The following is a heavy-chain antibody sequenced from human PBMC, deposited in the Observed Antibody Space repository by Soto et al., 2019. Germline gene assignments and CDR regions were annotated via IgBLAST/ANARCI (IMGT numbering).Heavy chain of an antibody. CDR2: IWYDGSNK. V-gene: IGHV3-33*01. D-gene: IGHD6-19*01. Sequence: GGSLRLSCAASGFTFSSYGMHWVRQAPGKGLEWVAVIWYDGSNKYYADSVKGRFTISRDNSKNTLYLQMNSLRAEDTAVYYCARDNMAVAGYYYYYYGMDVWGQGTTVTVSS. CDR1: GFTFSSYG. CDR3: ARDNMAVAGYYYYYYGMDV. J-gene: IGHJ6*02.